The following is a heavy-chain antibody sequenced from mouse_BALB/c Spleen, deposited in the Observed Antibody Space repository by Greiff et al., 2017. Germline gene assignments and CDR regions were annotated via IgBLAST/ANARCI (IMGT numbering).Heavy chain of an antibody. CDR1: GFNIKDTY. Sequence: VQLQQSGAELVKPGASVKLSCTASGFNIKDTYMHWVKQRPEQGLEWIGRIDPANGNTKYDPKFQGKATITADTSSNTAYLQLSSLTSEDTAVYYCARRGGNYVRGAMDDWGQGTSVTVSA. CDR3: ARRGGNYVRGAMDD. CDR2: IDPANGNT. J-gene: IGHJ4*01. V-gene: IGHV14-3*02. D-gene: IGHD2-1*01.